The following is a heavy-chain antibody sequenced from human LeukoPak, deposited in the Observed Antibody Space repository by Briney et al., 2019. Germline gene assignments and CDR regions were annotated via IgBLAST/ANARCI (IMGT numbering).Heavy chain of an antibody. V-gene: IGHV3-21*01. CDR2: ISSGSGHI. CDR3: ARFLTVAVVPQRVDC. D-gene: IGHD6-19*01. J-gene: IGHJ4*02. Sequence: ETLSLTCTVSGGSISSTEYYWDWIRQPPGKGLEWVSSISSGSGHIYYADSMKGRFTISRDNAKSSLYLQMNSLRAEDTAVYYCARFLTVAVVPQRVDCWGQGTLVTVSS. CDR1: GGSISSTEYY.